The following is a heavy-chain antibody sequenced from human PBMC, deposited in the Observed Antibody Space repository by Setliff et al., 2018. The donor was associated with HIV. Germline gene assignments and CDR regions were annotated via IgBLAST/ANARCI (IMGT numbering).Heavy chain of an antibody. CDR3: ARSRTSSGYYGVTGYGMDV. J-gene: IGHJ6*02. CDR2: IYYSGST. Sequence: SETLSLTCTVSGGSISSDYWSWIRQPPGKGLEWIGYIYYSGSTNYNPSLKGRVTISVATSKNQFSLKLNSVTTADTAVYYCARSRTSSGYYGVTGYGMDVWGQGTTVTVSS. V-gene: IGHV4-59*01. D-gene: IGHD3-22*01. CDR1: GGSISSDY.